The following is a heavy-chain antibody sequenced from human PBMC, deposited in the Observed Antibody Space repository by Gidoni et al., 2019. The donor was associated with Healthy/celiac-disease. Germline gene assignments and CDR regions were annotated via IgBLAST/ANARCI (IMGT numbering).Heavy chain of an antibody. CDR2: ISSSSSYI. CDR1: GFTFSSYS. D-gene: IGHD1-7*01. Sequence: EVQLVESGGGLVKPGGSLRLSCAASGFTFSSYSMNWVRQAPGKGLEWVSSISSSSSYIYYADSVKGRFTISRDNAKNSLYLQMNSLRAEDTAVYYCARGNVNWNLYFDIWGQGTMVTVSS. J-gene: IGHJ3*02. V-gene: IGHV3-21*01. CDR3: ARGNVNWNLYFDI.